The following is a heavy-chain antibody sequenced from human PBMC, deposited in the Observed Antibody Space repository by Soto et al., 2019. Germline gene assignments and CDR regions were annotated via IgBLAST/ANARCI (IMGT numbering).Heavy chain of an antibody. J-gene: IGHJ5*02. V-gene: IGHV1-18*01. CDR3: ARDLLDGTYYDFWSGYYSRNWFDP. D-gene: IGHD3-3*01. CDR2: ISAYNGNT. CDR1: GYTFTSYG. Sequence: QVQLVQSGAEVKKPGASVKVSCKASGYTFTSYGISWVRQAPGQGLEWMGWISAYNGNTNYAQKLQGRVTMTTDTSTSTAYMELRSLRSDDTAVYYCARDLLDGTYYDFWSGYYSRNWFDPWGQGTLVTVSS.